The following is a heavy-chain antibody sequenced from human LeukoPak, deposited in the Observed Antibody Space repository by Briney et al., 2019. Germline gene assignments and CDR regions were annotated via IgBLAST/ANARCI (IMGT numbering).Heavy chain of an antibody. D-gene: IGHD5-12*01. Sequence: ASVKVSCKASGGTFSSNATSWVRRAPGQGLEWMGGIIPIFGTANYAQKFQGRVTITTDESTSTAYMELSSLRSEDTAVYYCATVLVATSSATFDYWGQGTLVTVSS. V-gene: IGHV1-69*05. CDR3: ATVLVATSSATFDY. CDR2: IIPIFGTA. J-gene: IGHJ4*02. CDR1: GGTFSSNA.